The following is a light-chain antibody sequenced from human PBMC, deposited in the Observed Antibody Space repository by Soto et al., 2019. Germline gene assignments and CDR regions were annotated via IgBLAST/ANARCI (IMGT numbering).Light chain of an antibody. V-gene: IGLV2-14*02. Sequence: QSALTQPASVSASPGQSITIPCTGTSSDVGSYNLVSWFQQHPGKVPKLLIYEGTKRPSGLSDRFSGSKSGNTASLTISGLQAEDEADYYCSSHSSTSAYYVFGTGTKVTVL. CDR2: EGT. CDR1: SSDVGSYNL. CDR3: SSHSSTSAYYV. J-gene: IGLJ1*01.